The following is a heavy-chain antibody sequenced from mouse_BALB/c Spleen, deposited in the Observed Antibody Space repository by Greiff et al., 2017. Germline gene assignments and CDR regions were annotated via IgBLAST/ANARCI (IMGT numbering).Heavy chain of an antibody. CDR1: GFSLTGYG. J-gene: IGHJ4*01. CDR2: IWGDGST. V-gene: IGHV2-6-7*01. D-gene: IGHD1-2*01. CDR3: ARYYGYYAMDY. Sequence: VQLQESGPGLVAPSQSLSITCTVSGFSLTGYGVNWVRQPPGKGLEWLGMIWGDGSTDYNSALKSRLSISKDNSKSQVFLKMNSLQTDDTARYYCARYYGYYAMDYWGQGTSVTVSS.